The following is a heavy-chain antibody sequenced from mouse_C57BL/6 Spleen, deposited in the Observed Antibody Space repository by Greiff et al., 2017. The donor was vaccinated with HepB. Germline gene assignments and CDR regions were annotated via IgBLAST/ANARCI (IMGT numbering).Heavy chain of an antibody. Sequence: QVQLQQPGAELVRPGSSVKLSCKASGYTFTSYWMHWVKQRPIQGLEWIGNIDPSDSETHYNQKFKDKATLTVDKSSSTAYMQLSSLTSEDSAVYYCARGDYSNYVAYWGQGTLVTVSA. CDR2: IDPSDSET. CDR3: ARGDYSNYVAY. D-gene: IGHD2-5*01. CDR1: GYTFTSYW. V-gene: IGHV1-52*01. J-gene: IGHJ3*01.